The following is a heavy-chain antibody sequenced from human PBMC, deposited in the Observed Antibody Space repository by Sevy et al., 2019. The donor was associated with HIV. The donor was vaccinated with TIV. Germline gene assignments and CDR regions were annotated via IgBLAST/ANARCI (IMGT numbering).Heavy chain of an antibody. CDR2: ISSSSSPI. J-gene: IGHJ4*02. CDR1: GFTFSSYS. V-gene: IGHV3-48*02. CDR3: ARDPPPGSGYSYGFSY. D-gene: IGHD5-18*01. Sequence: GGSLRLSCTASGFTFSSYSMNWVRQAPGKGLEWVSYISSSSSPIYYADSVKGRFTISRDNAKNSLYLQMNSLRDEDTAVYYCARDPPPGSGYSYGFSYWGQGTLVTVSS.